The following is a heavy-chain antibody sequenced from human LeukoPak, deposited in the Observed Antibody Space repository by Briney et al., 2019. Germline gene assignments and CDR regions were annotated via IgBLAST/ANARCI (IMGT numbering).Heavy chain of an antibody. CDR1: GFTFSSFG. V-gene: IGHV3-48*01. Sequence: GGSLRLSCAAPGFTFSSFGMNWVRQAPGKGLEWVSYISIGSSTIYYADSVKGRFTISRDNAKNTLYLHMNSLRAEDTAVYYCANGYCTNGVCYPYYYYYMDVWGKGTTVTVSS. J-gene: IGHJ6*03. D-gene: IGHD2-8*01. CDR2: ISIGSSTI. CDR3: ANGYCTNGVCYPYYYYYMDV.